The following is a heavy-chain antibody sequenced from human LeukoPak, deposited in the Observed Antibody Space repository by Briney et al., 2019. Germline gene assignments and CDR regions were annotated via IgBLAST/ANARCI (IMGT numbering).Heavy chain of an antibody. V-gene: IGHV4-59*01. J-gene: IGHJ6*03. D-gene: IGHD2-2*01. CDR1: GGSISSYY. Sequence: SETLSLTCTVSGGSISSYYWSWIRQPPGKGLEWIGCIYYSGSTNYNPSLKSRVTISVDTSKNQFSLKLSSVTAADTAVYYCANTVVVPDYYYMDVWGKGTTVTVSS. CDR2: IYYSGST. CDR3: ANTVVVPDYYYMDV.